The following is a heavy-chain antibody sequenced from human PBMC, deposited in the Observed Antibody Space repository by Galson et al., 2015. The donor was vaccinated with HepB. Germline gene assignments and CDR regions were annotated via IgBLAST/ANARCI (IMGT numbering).Heavy chain of an antibody. Sequence: SVKVSCKASGYTFTGYYMHWVRQAPGQGLEWMGWINPNSGGTNYAQKFQGWVTMTRDTSISTAYMELSRLRSDDTAVYYCARESPSSDSSGYVFDYWGQGTLVTVSS. D-gene: IGHD3-22*01. CDR2: INPNSGGT. CDR3: ARESPSSDSSGYVFDY. J-gene: IGHJ4*02. V-gene: IGHV1-2*04. CDR1: GYTFTGYY.